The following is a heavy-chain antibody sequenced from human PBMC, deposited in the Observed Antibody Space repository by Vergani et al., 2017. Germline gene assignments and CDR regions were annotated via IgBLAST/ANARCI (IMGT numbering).Heavy chain of an antibody. Sequence: EVQLVPSGAEVKKPGESLKISCKGSGYSFTSYWIAWVRQRPGKGLEWKGIIYPGDSDTRYSPSFQGQVTISAAKSITTAYLQWSSLKASDTAMYYCARLIGGGGSGMDVWGQGTRVTVSS. D-gene: IGHD3-16*01. CDR2: IYPGDSDT. CDR1: GYSFTSYW. CDR3: ARLIGGGGSGMDV. J-gene: IGHJ6*02. V-gene: IGHV5-51*01.